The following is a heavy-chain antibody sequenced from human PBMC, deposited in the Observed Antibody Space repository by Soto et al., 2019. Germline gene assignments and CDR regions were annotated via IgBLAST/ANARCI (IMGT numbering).Heavy chain of an antibody. CDR3: ARREIQGPIDY. J-gene: IGHJ4*02. CDR1: GYSISSSNW. V-gene: IGHV4-28*01. Sequence: PSETLSLTCAVSGYSISSSNWWGWIRQPPGKGLEWIGYIYYSGTTYYNPSLKSRVTMSVDTSKNQFSLKLTSVTAVDTAVYYCARREIQGPIDYWGQGPLVPVSS. CDR2: IYYSGTT. D-gene: IGHD1-26*01.